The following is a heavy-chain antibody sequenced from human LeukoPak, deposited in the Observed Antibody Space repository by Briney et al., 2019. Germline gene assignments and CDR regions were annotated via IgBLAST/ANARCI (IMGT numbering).Heavy chain of an antibody. V-gene: IGHV3-21*01. Sequence: GGSLRLSCVASGFSFSTYTMDWVRQAPGKGLEWISSISTSSSYIYYADSVKGRFTISRDNAKNFLYLQMNSLRAEDTAIYYFSTHGWNFWGQGTLVTVSS. J-gene: IGHJ4*02. D-gene: IGHD6-19*01. CDR1: GFSFSTYT. CDR2: ISTSSSYI. CDR3: STHGWNF.